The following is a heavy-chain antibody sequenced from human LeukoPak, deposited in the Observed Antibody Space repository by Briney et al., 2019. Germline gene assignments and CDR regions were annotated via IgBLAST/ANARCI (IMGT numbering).Heavy chain of an antibody. Sequence: GGSLRLSCAASGFAVSSNYMSWVRQAPGKGLEWISVLYGGGGSYYADSVKGRFIIFRDNSKNMLHLQMNSLRVEDTAVYYCVREGNWAYWGQGTLVTVSS. D-gene: IGHD1-1*01. V-gene: IGHV3-53*01. CDR2: LYGGGGS. J-gene: IGHJ4*02. CDR3: VREGNWAY. CDR1: GFAVSSNY.